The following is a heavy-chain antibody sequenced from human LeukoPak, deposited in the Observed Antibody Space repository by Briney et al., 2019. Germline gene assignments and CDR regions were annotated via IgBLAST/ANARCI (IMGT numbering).Heavy chain of an antibody. CDR3: ARDSPQRMTTVTQGVDWFDP. J-gene: IGHJ5*02. CDR1: GGSFNNYS. CDR2: VVPILGVA. Sequence: ASVKVSCKASGGSFNNYSISWIRQAPGQGLECMGRVVPILGVANYAQKLQGRVTMTTDTSTSTAYMELRSLRSDDTAVYYCARDSPQRMTTVTQGVDWFDPWGQGTLVTVSS. V-gene: IGHV1-69*04. D-gene: IGHD4-17*01.